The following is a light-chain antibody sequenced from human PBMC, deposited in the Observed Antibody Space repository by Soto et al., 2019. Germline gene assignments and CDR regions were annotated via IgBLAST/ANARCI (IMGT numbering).Light chain of an antibody. Sequence: DIPMTQSPSTLSGSVGDRVTITCRASQSISIWLAWYQQNPGKAPRLLIYDASTLESGVPSRFSGSGSGTEFTLTISSLQPDDFATYYCQQYSVYSTWTFGQGTKVDIK. CDR2: DAS. V-gene: IGKV1-5*01. CDR3: QQYSVYSTWT. J-gene: IGKJ1*01. CDR1: QSISIW.